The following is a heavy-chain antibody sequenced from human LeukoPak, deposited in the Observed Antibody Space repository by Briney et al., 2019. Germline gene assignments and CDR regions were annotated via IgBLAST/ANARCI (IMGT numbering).Heavy chain of an antibody. V-gene: IGHV1-3*01. Sequence: ASVKVSCKASGYTFTSYAMHWVRQAPGQRLEWMGWINAGNGNTKYSQEFQGRVTITRDTSASTAYMELRSLRSDDTAVYYCARTYRGYSYGYRSYYFDYWGQGTLVTVSS. J-gene: IGHJ4*02. D-gene: IGHD5-18*01. CDR1: GYTFTSYA. CDR2: INAGNGNT. CDR3: ARTYRGYSYGYRSYYFDY.